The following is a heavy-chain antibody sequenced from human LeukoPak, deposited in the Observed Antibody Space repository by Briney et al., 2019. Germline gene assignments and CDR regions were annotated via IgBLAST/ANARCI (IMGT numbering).Heavy chain of an antibody. CDR3: ARDSRHLSLGAPYYYYGMDV. V-gene: IGHV4-61*01. J-gene: IGHJ6*02. CDR1: GGSVSSGSYY. CDR2: IHYSGST. Sequence: SETLSLTCSVSGGSVSSGSYYWSWIRQPPGKGREWIGDIHYSGSTNYNPSLKSRVTMSVDTSKNQFSLKLSSVTAADTAVYYCARDSRHLSLGAPYYYYGMDVWGQGTTVTVSS. D-gene: IGHD2/OR15-2a*01.